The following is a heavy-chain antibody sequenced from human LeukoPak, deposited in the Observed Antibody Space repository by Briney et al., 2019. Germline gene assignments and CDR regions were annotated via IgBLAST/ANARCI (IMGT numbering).Heavy chain of an antibody. CDR2: INHSGST. D-gene: IGHD6-19*01. Sequence: PSETLSLTCTVSGGSISSYYWSWIRQPPGKGLEWIGEINHSGSTNYNPSLKSRVTISVDTSKNQFSLKLSSVTAADTAVYYCARGSSSGWYKGYFQHWGQGTLVTVSS. V-gene: IGHV4-34*01. J-gene: IGHJ1*01. CDR3: ARGSSSGWYKGYFQH. CDR1: GGSISSYY.